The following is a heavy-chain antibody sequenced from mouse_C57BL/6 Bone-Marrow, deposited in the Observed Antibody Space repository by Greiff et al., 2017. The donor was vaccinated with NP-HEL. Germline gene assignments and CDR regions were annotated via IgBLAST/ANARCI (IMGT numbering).Heavy chain of an antibody. D-gene: IGHD1-1*01. CDR2: IWRGGST. CDR3: AKIGYGSPAWFAY. V-gene: IGHV2-5*01. CDR1: GFSLTSYG. J-gene: IGHJ3*01. Sequence: QVQLKESGPGLVQPSQSLSITCTVSGFSLTSYGVHWVRQSPGKGLEWLGVIWRGGSTDYNAAFMSRLSITKDNSKSQVFFKMNSLQADDTAIYYCAKIGYGSPAWFAYWGQGTLVTVSA.